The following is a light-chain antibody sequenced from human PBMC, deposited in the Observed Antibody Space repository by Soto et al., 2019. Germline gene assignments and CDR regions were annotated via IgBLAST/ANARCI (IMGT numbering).Light chain of an antibody. J-gene: IGLJ3*02. V-gene: IGLV2-11*01. CDR2: DVS. CDR1: NSDIGGYNY. CDR3: CSYAGRYNFWV. Sequence: QSALTQPRSVSGSPGQSVTISCTGTNSDIGGYNYVSWYQQHPGKAPKVMIYDVSRRPSGVPDRFSGSKSGNTASLTISGIQAEDEADYGCCSYAGRYNFWVFGGGTKLTVL.